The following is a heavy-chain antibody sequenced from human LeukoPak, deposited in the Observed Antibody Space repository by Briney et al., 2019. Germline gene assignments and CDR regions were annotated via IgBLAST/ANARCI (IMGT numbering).Heavy chain of an antibody. CDR1: GYTFTSYG. CDR3: ARDDLGTYYYDSSGYLDY. D-gene: IGHD3-22*01. J-gene: IGHJ4*02. CDR2: ISAYNGNT. Sequence: GASVKVSCKASGYTFTSYGISWVRQAPGQGLEWMGWISAYNGNTNYAQKLQGRVTITTDTSTSTAYMELRSLRSDDTAVYYCARDDLGTYYYDSSGYLDYWGQGTPVTVSS. V-gene: IGHV1-18*01.